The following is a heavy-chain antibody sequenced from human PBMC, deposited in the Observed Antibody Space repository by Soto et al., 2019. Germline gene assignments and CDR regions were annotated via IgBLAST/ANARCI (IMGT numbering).Heavy chain of an antibody. CDR2: INPSGGST. CDR3: ANGGGSASQPKYYYYYGMDV. CDR1: GYTFTSYY. V-gene: IGHV1-46*01. J-gene: IGHJ6*02. D-gene: IGHD3-10*01. Sequence: QVQLVQSGAEVKKPGAPVKVSCKASGYTFTSYYMHWVRQAPGQGLEWMGIINPSGGSTSYAQKFQGRVTMTRDTSTSTVYMELSSLRSEDTAVYYCANGGGSASQPKYYYYYGMDVWGQGTTVTVSS.